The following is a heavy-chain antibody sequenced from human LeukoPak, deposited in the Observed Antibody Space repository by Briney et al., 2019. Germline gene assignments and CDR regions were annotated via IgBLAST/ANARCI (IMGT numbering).Heavy chain of an antibody. CDR1: GGTFSSYA. D-gene: IGHD3-22*01. CDR2: IIPIFGTA. J-gene: IGHJ6*03. Sequence: SVKVSCKASGGTFSSYAISWVRQAPGQGLEWMGGIIPIFGTANYAQKFQGRVTITTDESMTTAYMEVSSLRSEDTAVYYCARSGNSKQWFLGPYYYMDVWGKGTTVTVSS. V-gene: IGHV1-69*05. CDR3: ARSGNSKQWFLGPYYYMDV.